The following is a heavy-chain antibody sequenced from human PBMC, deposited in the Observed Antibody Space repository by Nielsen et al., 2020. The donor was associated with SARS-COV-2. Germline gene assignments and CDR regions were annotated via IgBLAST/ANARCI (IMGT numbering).Heavy chain of an antibody. CDR2: VFPGDSDT. Sequence: GESLKISCKGSGYNFNIYWIAWVRQMPGKGLEWMGIVFPGDSDTRNSPSFQGQVTISADKSISTAYLQWSSLKASDTAMYYCARKGYNWNDYGDYWGQGTLVTVSS. CDR3: ARKGYNWNDYGDY. D-gene: IGHD1-1*01. J-gene: IGHJ4*02. V-gene: IGHV5-51*01. CDR1: GYNFNIYW.